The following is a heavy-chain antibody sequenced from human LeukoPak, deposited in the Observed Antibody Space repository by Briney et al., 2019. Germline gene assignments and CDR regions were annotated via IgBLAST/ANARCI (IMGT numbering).Heavy chain of an antibody. J-gene: IGHJ6*02. CDR2: ISSSGSTI. V-gene: IGHV3-48*03. CDR3: AREKMELVVPAAMVDFYYYGMDV. D-gene: IGHD2-2*01. Sequence: GGSLRLSCAASGFTFSSYEMNWVRQAPGKGLEWVSYISSSGSTIYYADSVKGRFTISRDNAKNSLYLQMNSLRAEDTAVYYCAREKMELVVPAAMVDFYYYGMDVWGQGTTVTVSS. CDR1: GFTFSSYE.